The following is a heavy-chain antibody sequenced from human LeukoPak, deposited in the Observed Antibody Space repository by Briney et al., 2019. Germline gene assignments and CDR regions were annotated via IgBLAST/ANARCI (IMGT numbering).Heavy chain of an antibody. J-gene: IGHJ4*02. CDR3: ARDRCSGGSCYLGGLDY. D-gene: IGHD2-15*01. CDR1: GFTFSSYS. Sequence: GGSLRLSCAASGFTFSSYSMNWVRQAPGKGLEWVSSISSSSSYIYYADSVKGRFTISRDNAKNSLYLQMNSLSAEDTAVYYCARDRCSGGSCYLGGLDYWGQGTLVTVSS. CDR2: ISSSSSYI. V-gene: IGHV3-21*01.